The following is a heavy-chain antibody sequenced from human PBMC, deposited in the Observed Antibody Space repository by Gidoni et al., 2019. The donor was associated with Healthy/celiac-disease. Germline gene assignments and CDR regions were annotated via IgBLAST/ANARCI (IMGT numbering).Heavy chain of an antibody. J-gene: IGHJ3*02. D-gene: IGHD5-12*01. V-gene: IGHV3-53*01. CDR3: ARELRQSGGWLAFDI. CDR2: MYSGGST. Sequence: EVQLVESGGGLIQPGWSLRLSCAASGFTVSSNYMSWVRQAPGKGLEWVSVMYSGGSTYYADSVKGRFTISRDNSKNTLYLQMNSLRAEDTAVYYCARELRQSGGWLAFDIWGQGTMVTVSS. CDR1: GFTVSSNY.